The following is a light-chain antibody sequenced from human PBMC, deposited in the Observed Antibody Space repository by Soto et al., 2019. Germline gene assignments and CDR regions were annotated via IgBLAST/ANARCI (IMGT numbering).Light chain of an antibody. CDR1: QSVSSY. V-gene: IGKV3D-15*01. Sequence: EIEMTQSRSTVCWSRRERTTRSSRASQSVSSYLAWYQQKPGQAPRLLIYDASNRATGIPGRFSGSGSGTEFTPTISRLQPDHFAAYSCQQYNSFSLTFGQGTKVDI. J-gene: IGKJ1*01. CDR3: QQYNSFSLT. CDR2: DAS.